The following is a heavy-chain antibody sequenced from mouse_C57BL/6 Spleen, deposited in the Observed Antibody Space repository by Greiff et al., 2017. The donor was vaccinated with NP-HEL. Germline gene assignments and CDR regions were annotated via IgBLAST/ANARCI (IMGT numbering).Heavy chain of an antibody. J-gene: IGHJ2*01. V-gene: IGHV1-75*01. Sequence: QVHVKQSGPELVKPGASVKISCKASGYTFTDYYINWVKQRPGQGLEWIGWIFPGSGSTYYNEKFKGKATLTVDKSSSTAYMLLSSLTSEDSAVYFCAISGQTAQARDYWGQGTTLTVSS. CDR3: AISGQTAQARDY. CDR2: IFPGSGST. D-gene: IGHD3-2*02. CDR1: GYTFTDYY.